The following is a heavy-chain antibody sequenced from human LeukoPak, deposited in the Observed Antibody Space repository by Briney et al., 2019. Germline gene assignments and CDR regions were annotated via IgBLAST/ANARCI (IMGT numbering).Heavy chain of an antibody. CDR2: INHSGST. D-gene: IGHD6-13*01. Sequence: SETLSLTCAVYGGSFSGYYWSWIRQPPGKGLEWIGEINHSGSTNYNPSLKSRVTVSVDTSKNQFSLKLRSVTAADTAVYYCARDPRIAAASYFDFWGQGTLVTVSS. J-gene: IGHJ4*02. CDR3: ARDPRIAAASYFDF. CDR1: GGSFSGYY. V-gene: IGHV4-34*01.